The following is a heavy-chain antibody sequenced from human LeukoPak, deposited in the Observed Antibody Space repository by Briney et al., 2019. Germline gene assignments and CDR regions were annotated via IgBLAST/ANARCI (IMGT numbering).Heavy chain of an antibody. CDR3: ASSSCHAFDI. Sequence: SETLSLTCAVYGGSLSGYYWSWIRQPPGKGLEWIGEINHSGSTNYNPSLKSRVTISVDTSKNQFSLKLSSVTAADTAVYYCASSSCHAFDIWGQGTMVTVSS. J-gene: IGHJ3*02. D-gene: IGHD6-13*01. CDR2: INHSGST. V-gene: IGHV4-34*01. CDR1: GGSLSGYY.